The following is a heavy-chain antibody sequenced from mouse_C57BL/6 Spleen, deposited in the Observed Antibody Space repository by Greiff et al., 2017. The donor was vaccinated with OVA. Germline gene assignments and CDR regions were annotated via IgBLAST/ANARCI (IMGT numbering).Heavy chain of an antibody. V-gene: IGHV5-17*01. CDR3: ATTMVTDYYAMDY. CDR1: GFTFSDYG. Sequence: DVKLVESGGGLVKPGGSLKLSCAASGFTFSDYGMHWVRQAPEKGLEWVAYISSGSSTIYYADTVKGRFTISRDNAKNTLFLQMTSLRSEDTAMYYCATTMVTDYYAMDYWGQGTSVTVSS. CDR2: ISSGSSTI. J-gene: IGHJ4*01. D-gene: IGHD2-2*01.